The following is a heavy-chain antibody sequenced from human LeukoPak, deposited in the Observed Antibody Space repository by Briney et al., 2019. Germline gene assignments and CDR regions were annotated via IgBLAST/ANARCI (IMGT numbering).Heavy chain of an antibody. CDR2: ISYDGSNK. V-gene: IGHV3-30-3*01. D-gene: IGHD3-22*01. CDR3: ARAIVVVDNFDY. Sequence: QSGGSLRLSCAASGFTFSSYAMHWVRQAPGKGLEWVAVISYDGSNKYYADSVKGRFTISRDNSKNTLYLQMNSLRAEDTAVYYCARAIVVVDNFDYWGQGTLVTVSS. J-gene: IGHJ4*02. CDR1: GFTFSSYA.